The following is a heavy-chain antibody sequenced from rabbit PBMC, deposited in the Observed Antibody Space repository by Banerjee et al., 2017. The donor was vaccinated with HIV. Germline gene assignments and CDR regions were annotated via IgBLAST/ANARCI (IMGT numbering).Heavy chain of an antibody. J-gene: IGHJ4*01. V-gene: IGHV1S40*01. CDR2: IDGGSSGAT. Sequence: QSLEESGGGLVKPGGTLTLTCTVSGLSLSSNAINWVRQAPGKGLEWIGCIDGGSSGATAYASWAKGRFTISKTSSTTVTLQMTSLTAADTATYFCARLYATYNHAIDLWGPGTLVTVS. CDR3: ARLYATYNHAIDL. D-gene: IGHD6-1*01. CDR1: GLSLSSNA.